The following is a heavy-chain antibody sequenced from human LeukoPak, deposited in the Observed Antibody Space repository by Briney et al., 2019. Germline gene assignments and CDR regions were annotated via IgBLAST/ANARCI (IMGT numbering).Heavy chain of an antibody. Sequence: GGSLRLSCAASGFTFSSYSVNWVRQAPGKGLEWVLSISSTSSYIYYADSVKGRFTISRDNAKNSLFLQMNSLRAGDTAVYYCARDPLEGSWYFDLWGRGTLVTVSS. CDR3: ARDPLEGSWYFDL. J-gene: IGHJ2*01. CDR2: ISSTSSYI. D-gene: IGHD5-24*01. CDR1: GFTFSSYS. V-gene: IGHV3-21*01.